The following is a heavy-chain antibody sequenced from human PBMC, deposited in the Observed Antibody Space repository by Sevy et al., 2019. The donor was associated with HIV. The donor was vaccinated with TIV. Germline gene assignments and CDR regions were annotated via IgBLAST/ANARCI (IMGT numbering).Heavy chain of an antibody. CDR1: GFPFNYYA. CDR3: ARERGTYYDTSGYPYLLEAGFDY. CDR2: INSDSDTM. Sequence: GGSLRLSCVASGFPFNYYAMNWVRQAPGKGLEWILYINSDSDTMYYGDSVKGRFTISRDNAKNSLYLQMNSRRDEDTGVYYCARERGTYYDTSGYPYLLEAGFDYWGQGTLVTVSS. D-gene: IGHD3-22*01. J-gene: IGHJ4*02. V-gene: IGHV3-48*02.